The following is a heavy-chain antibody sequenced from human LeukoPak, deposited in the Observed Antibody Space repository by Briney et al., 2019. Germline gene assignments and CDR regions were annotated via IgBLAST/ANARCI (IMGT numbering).Heavy chain of an antibody. V-gene: IGHV3-74*01. CDR3: ARAEDCSSTSCPRAFDI. D-gene: IGHD2-2*01. CDR2: INTDGSNT. J-gene: IGHJ3*02. Sequence: GGSLRLSCAASGFTFSTYWMHWVRQAPGKGLVWVSRINTDGSNTNYADSAKGRFTISRDNAENTLYLQMNSLRVEDTAVYYCARAEDCSSTSCPRAFDIWGQGTMVTVSS. CDR1: GFTFSTYW.